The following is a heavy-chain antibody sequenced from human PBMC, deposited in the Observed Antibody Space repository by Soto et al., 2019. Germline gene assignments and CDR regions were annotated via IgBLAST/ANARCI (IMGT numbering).Heavy chain of an antibody. V-gene: IGHV3-30-3*01. CDR1: GFTFSSYA. J-gene: IGHJ6*02. CDR3: ASDDYGDSDYYYGMDV. Sequence: PGGSLRLSCAASGFTFSSYAMHWVRQAPGKGLEWVAVISYDGSNKYYADSVKGRFTISRDNSKNTLYLQMNSLRAEDTAVYYCASDDYGDSDYYYGMDVWGQGTTVTVSS. CDR2: ISYDGSNK. D-gene: IGHD4-17*01.